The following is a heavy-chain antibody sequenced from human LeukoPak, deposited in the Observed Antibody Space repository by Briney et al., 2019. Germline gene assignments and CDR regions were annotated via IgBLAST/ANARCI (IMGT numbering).Heavy chain of an antibody. CDR3: ARQRGSGCLDY. CDR2: IKQDGSET. V-gene: IGHV3-7*01. Sequence: GGSLRLSCAASRFTLSNYWMSWVRQAPGKGLEWVANIKQDGSETYYVDSVKGRFTISRDNAKNSLSLQMNSLRAEDTAVYYCARQRGSGCLDYWGQGTLVAVSS. CDR1: RFTLSNYW. J-gene: IGHJ4*02. D-gene: IGHD6-19*01.